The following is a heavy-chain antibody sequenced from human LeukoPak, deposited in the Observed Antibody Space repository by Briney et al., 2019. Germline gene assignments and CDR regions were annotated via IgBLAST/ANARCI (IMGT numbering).Heavy chain of an antibody. CDR3: ARFIVVVTAKSSYYFDY. V-gene: IGHV4-34*01. CDR2: INHSGST. Sequence: SETLSLTCAVYGGSFSGYYWSWIRQPPGKGLEWIGEINHSGSTNYNPSLKSRVTISVDTSKNQFSLKLSSVIAADTAVYYCARFIVVVTAKSSYYFDYWGQGTLVTVSS. CDR1: GGSFSGYY. J-gene: IGHJ4*02. D-gene: IGHD2-21*02.